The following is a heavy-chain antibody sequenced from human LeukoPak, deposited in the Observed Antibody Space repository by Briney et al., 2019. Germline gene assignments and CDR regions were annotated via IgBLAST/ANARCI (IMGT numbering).Heavy chain of an antibody. CDR2: ISSSSSYI. CDR3: ARDLYSGIEGVY. CDR1: GFTFCSYS. J-gene: IGHJ4*02. Sequence: GGSLRLSCAASGFTFCSYSMNWVRQAPGKGLEWVSSISSSSSYIYYADSVKGRFTISRDNAKNSLYLQMNSLRAEDTAVYYCARDLYSGIEGVYWGQGTLVTVSS. V-gene: IGHV3-21*01. D-gene: IGHD3-10*02.